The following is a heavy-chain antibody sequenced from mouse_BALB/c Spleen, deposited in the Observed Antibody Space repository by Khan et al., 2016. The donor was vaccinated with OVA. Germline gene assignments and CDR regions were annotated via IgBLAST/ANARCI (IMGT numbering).Heavy chain of an antibody. J-gene: IGHJ4*01. V-gene: IGHV14-3*02. CDR2: IDPEFGNT. CDR3: TRTEIHYYGSYAMDY. CDR1: GFNIKDTY. D-gene: IGHD1-2*01. Sequence: VQLQQSGAELVKPGASVKLSCTASGFNIKDTYIHWVKQRPEQGLEWIGRIDPEFGNTKYDPKFQDKATIIADTSSNTAYLHLSSLTSEDTAVEFCTRTEIHYYGSYAMDYWGQGTSVTGSS.